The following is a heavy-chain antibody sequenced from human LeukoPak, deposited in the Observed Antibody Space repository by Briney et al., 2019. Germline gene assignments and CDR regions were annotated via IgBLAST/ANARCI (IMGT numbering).Heavy chain of an antibody. CDR3: ARDSHYAFDY. J-gene: IGHJ4*02. V-gene: IGHV3-48*02. Sequence: PGGSLRLSCAASEFTFSSYSMNWVRQAPGKGLQWVSYITGSGSGIHYADSVKGRFTISRDNAKNTLYLQMNSLRDEDTAVYYCARDSHYAFDYWGQGTLVTVSS. CDR1: EFTFSSYS. CDR2: ITGSGSGI. D-gene: IGHD2-2*01.